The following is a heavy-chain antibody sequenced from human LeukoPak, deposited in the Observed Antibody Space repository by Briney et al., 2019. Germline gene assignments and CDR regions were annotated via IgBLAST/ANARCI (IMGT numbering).Heavy chain of an antibody. V-gene: IGHV3-23*01. D-gene: IGHD2-2*01. CDR1: GFTLSSYA. Sequence: GGSLRLSCAASGFTLSSYAMSWVRQAPGKGLEWVSAISGSGGSTYYADSVKGRFTISRDNSKNTLYLQMNSLRAEDTAVYYCAKRSVVVPAAPFDYWGQGTLVTVSS. CDR3: AKRSVVVPAAPFDY. J-gene: IGHJ4*02. CDR2: ISGSGGST.